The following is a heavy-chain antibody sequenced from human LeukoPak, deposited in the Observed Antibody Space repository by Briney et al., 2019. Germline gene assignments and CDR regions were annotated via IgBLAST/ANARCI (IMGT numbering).Heavy chain of an antibody. D-gene: IGHD6-6*01. CDR3: AREADSGSSGDYFDY. V-gene: IGHV3-7*01. CDR1: GFTFSSYW. CDR2: IKRDGSEK. Sequence: GGSLRLSCAASGFTFSSYWMSWVRQAPGKGLEWVANIKRDGSEKYYVDSVKGRFTISGDNAKNSLYLQMNSLRAEDTAVYYCAREADSGSSGDYFDYWGQGTLVTVSS. J-gene: IGHJ4*02.